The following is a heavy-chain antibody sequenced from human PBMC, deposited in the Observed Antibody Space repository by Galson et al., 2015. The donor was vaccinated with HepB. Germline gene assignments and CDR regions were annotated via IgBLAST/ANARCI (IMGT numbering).Heavy chain of an antibody. CDR3: ARFDKKYAFDI. CDR2: ISSSSSTI. D-gene: IGHD3-10*01. J-gene: IGHJ3*02. V-gene: IGHV3-48*01. CDR1: GFTFSSYS. Sequence: SLRLSCAASGFTFSSYSMNWVRQAPGKGLEWVSYISSSSSTIYYADSVKGRFTISRDNAKNSLYLQMNSLRAEDTAVYYCARFDKKYAFDIWGQGTMVTVSS.